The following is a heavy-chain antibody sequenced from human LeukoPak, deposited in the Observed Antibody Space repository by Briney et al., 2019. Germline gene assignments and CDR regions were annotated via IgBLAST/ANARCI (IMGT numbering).Heavy chain of an antibody. D-gene: IGHD2-15*01. J-gene: IGHJ4*02. CDR3: ARDSVAGCSGGSCYEPFDY. CDR1: GYTFTSYG. CDR2: ISAYNGNT. Sequence: ASVKVSCKASGYTFTSYGISWVRQAPGQGLEWMGWISAYNGNTNYAQKLQGRVTMTTDTSTSTAYMELRSLRSDDTAVYYCARDSVAGCSGGSCYEPFDYWGQGTLVTVSS. V-gene: IGHV1-18*01.